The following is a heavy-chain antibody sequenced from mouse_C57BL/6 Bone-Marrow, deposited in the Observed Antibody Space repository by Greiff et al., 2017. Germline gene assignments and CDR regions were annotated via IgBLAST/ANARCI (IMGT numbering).Heavy chain of an antibody. J-gene: IGHJ2*01. V-gene: IGHV14-2*01. CDR2: IGPEDGDT. D-gene: IGHD2-2*01. Sequence: EVQLQQSGAELVKPGASVKLSCTASGFNIKDYYMHWVKQRTEQGLEWIGRIGPEDGDTKYAPKFQGQATITADPSSNTAYLQLSSLTSEDTAVYYCARGRLRRRGYFDYWGQGTTLTVSS. CDR1: GFNIKDYY. CDR3: ARGRLRRRGYFDY.